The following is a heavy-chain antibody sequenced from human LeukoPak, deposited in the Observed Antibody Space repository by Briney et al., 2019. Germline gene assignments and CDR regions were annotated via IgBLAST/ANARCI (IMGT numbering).Heavy chain of an antibody. CDR3: ARSLVVPAATDWFDP. CDR1: GGSISSYY. V-gene: IGHV4-59*01. Sequence: SETLSLTCTVSGGSISSYYWSWIRQPPGKGLEWIGYIYYSGSTNYNPSLKSRVTISVDTSKNQFSLKLSSVTAADTAVYYCARSLVVPAATDWFDPWGQGTLVTVSS. D-gene: IGHD2-2*01. J-gene: IGHJ5*02. CDR2: IYYSGST.